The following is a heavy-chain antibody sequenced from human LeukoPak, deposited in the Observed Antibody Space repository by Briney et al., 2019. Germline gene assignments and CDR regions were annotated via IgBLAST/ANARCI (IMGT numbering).Heavy chain of an antibody. Sequence: PSGTLSLTCGVSGGSISGTNWWSWVRQPPGQGLEWIGEISLRGLTNYNPSLRSRLTMSLDESKNQVSLYLTSVTAADTAVYYCSRESGPFSPFGFWGQGTLVTVSS. D-gene: IGHD1-26*01. J-gene: IGHJ4*02. CDR3: SRESGPFSPFGF. V-gene: IGHV4-4*02. CDR2: ISLRGLT. CDR1: GGSISGTNW.